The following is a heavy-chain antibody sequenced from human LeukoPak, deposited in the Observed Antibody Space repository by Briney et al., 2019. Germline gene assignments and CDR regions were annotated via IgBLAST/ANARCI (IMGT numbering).Heavy chain of an antibody. J-gene: IGHJ5*02. CDR1: GFTFSTYA. CDR2: IGGSGDT. CDR3: AKTLWLVKGFGSFDP. D-gene: IGHD6-19*01. Sequence: GGSLRLCCAASGFTFSTYAMSWVRQAQGKGLEWVSAIGGSGDTYYADSVKGRFTISRDNSKNTLYLQMNSLRAEDTAVYYCAKTLWLVKGFGSFDPWGQGTLVTVSS. V-gene: IGHV3-23*01.